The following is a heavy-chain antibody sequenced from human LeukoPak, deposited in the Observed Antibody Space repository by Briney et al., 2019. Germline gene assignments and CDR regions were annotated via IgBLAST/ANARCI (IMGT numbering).Heavy chain of an antibody. J-gene: IGHJ5*02. CDR2: ISHDGSNI. CDR1: GFTFSSYG. Sequence: GGSLRLSCAASGFTFSSYGMHWVRQAPGKGLEWVAVISHDGSNIYYGDSVKGRFSISRDNSKNTLYLQMNNLRTEDTAVYYCAKDPYRVIVATGNYLDPWGQGTLVTVSS. CDR3: AKDPYRVIVATGNYLDP. V-gene: IGHV3-30*18. D-gene: IGHD2-15*01.